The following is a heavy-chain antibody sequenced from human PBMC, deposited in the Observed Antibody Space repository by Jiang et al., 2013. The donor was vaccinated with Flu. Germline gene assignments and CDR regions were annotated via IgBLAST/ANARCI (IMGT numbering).Heavy chain of an antibody. CDR2: IYYSGST. CDR3: ARQLAGSYYVGERWFDP. CDR1: SGSISSTDYY. V-gene: IGHV4-39*01. D-gene: IGHD1-26*01. J-gene: IGHJ5*02. Sequence: VKPSETLSLTCSVSSGSISSTDYYWDWIRQSPGKGLEWIGNIYYSGSTFYNPSLKSRVTISIDTSRNQFSLRLTSVTAADTAVYYCARQLAGSYYVGERWFDPWGQGTLVTVSS.